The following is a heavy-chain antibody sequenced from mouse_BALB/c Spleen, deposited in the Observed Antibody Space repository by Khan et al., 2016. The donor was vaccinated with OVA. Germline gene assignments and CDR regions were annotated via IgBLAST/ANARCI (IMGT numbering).Heavy chain of an antibody. CDR1: GYSFTLYY. CDR2: VNPNTDNI. CDR3: ARVYDFFAS. V-gene: IGHV1-26*01. D-gene: IGHD2-14*01. J-gene: IGHJ3*01. Sequence: EVQLQQSGPDLVKPGASVKLSCKASGYSFTLYYMSWVKQSHGKSLEWIGRVNPNTDNINYNQEFKGKAILTVDKSSNTAYMELRSLTSADSAVYFCARVYDFFASWGQGTLVTVSA.